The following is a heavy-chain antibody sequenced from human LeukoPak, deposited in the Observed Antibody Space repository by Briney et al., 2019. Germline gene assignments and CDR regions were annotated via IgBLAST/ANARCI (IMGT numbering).Heavy chain of an antibody. CDR1: GFRFDDYA. V-gene: IGHV3-9*01. CDR3: AKDIGGSYYDAFDI. J-gene: IGHJ3*02. CDR2: ISWNSGSI. Sequence: PGGSLRLSCAASGFRFDDYAMHWVRQAPGKGLEWVSGISWNSGSIGYADSVKGRFTISRDNAKNSLYLQMNSLRAEDTALYYCAKDIGGSYYDAFDIWGQGTMVTGSS. D-gene: IGHD1-26*01.